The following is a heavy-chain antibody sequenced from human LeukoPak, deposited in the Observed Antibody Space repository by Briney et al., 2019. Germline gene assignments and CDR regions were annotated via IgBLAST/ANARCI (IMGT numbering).Heavy chain of an antibody. V-gene: IGHV3-30*02. D-gene: IGHD5-18*01. J-gene: IGHJ4*02. Sequence: PGGSLRLSCAASGFTFSSYGMHWVRQAPGKGLEWVAFIRYDGSNKYYADSVKGRFTISRDNSKNTLYLQMNSLRAEDTAVYYCAREGALYSYGGGYFDYWGQGTLVTVSS. CDR3: AREGALYSYGGGYFDY. CDR2: IRYDGSNK. CDR1: GFTFSSYG.